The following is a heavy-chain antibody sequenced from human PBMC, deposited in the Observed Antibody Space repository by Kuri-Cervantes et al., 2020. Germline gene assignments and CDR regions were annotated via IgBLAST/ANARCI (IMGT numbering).Heavy chain of an antibody. V-gene: IGHV3-30*01. CDR2: ISYDGSNK. CDR3: ARVPHSVATTRYYFDY. D-gene: IGHD5-12*01. Sequence: LSLTCSASGFTFSSYALHWVRQAPGKGLEWVAVISYDGSNKYYADSVKGRFTISRDNSKNTLYLQMNSLRAEDTAVYYCARVPHSVATTRYYFDYWGQGTLVTVSS. CDR1: GFTFSSYA. J-gene: IGHJ4*02.